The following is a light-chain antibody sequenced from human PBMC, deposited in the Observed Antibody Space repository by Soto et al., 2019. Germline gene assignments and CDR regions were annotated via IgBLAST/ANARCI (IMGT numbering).Light chain of an antibody. J-gene: IGKJ2*01. CDR2: GAS. CDR3: HQYGASPYT. V-gene: IGKV3-20*01. CDR1: QGVYSNY. Sequence: EIVLTQSPGTLSLSPGDTATLSCRASQGVYSNYLAWYQHKPGQPPRLLISGASSRATGIPDRFSGSGSETDFTLTISRLEPEDFAVYYCHQYGASPYTFGQGTKL.